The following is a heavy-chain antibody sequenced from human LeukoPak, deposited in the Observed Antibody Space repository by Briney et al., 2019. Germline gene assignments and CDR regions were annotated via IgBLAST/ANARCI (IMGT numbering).Heavy chain of an antibody. J-gene: IGHJ4*02. V-gene: IGHV4-34*01. CDR2: INHSGST. D-gene: IGHD3-22*01. CDR3: ARGGIARRWLPFDY. CDR1: GGSFSGYY. Sequence: SETLSLTCAVYGGSFSGYYWSWIRQPPGKGLEWIGEINHSGSTNYNPSLKSRVTISVDTSKNQFSLKLSSATAADTAVYYCARGGIARRWLPFDYWGQGTLVTVSS.